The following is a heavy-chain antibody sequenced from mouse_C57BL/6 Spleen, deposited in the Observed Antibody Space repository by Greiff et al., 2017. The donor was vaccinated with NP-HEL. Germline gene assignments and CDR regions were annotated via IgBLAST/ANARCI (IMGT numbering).Heavy chain of an antibody. CDR3: TRGSNWGTAFDY. CDR2: IRNKANNHAT. CDR1: GFTFSDAW. Sequence: EVKLMESGGGLVQPGGSMKLSCAASGFTFSDAWMDWVRQSPEKGLEWVAEIRNKANNHATYYAESVKGRFTISRDDSKSSVYLQMNSLRAEDTGIYCCTRGSNWGTAFDYWGQGTTLTVSS. D-gene: IGHD4-1*01. V-gene: IGHV6-6*01. J-gene: IGHJ2*01.